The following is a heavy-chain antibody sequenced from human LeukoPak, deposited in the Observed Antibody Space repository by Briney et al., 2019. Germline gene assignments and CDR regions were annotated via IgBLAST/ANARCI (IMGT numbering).Heavy chain of an antibody. J-gene: IGHJ4*02. CDR2: INHSGST. CDR1: GGSFSGYY. Sequence: PSETLSLTCAVYGGSFSGYYWSWIRQPPGKGLEWIGEINHSGSTNYNPSLKSRVTISVDTSKNQFSLKLSSVTAADTAVYYCARVRGLTLDYDFWSGMWGYFDYWGQGTLVTVSS. D-gene: IGHD3-3*01. V-gene: IGHV4-34*01. CDR3: ARVRGLTLDYDFWSGMWGYFDY.